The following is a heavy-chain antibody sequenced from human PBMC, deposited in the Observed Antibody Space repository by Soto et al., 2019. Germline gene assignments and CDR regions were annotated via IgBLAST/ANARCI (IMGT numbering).Heavy chain of an antibody. CDR1: GGTFSSYT. CDR2: IIPILGIA. J-gene: IGHJ4*02. D-gene: IGHD5-12*01. V-gene: IGHV1-69*02. CDR3: ATSGEMATITY. Sequence: QVQLVQSGAEVKKPGSSVKVSCKASGGTFSSYTISWVRQAPGQGLEWMGRIIPILGIANYAQKFQGRVTITADKSTSTAYMELSSLRSEDTAVYFCATSGEMATITYWGQGTLVTVSS.